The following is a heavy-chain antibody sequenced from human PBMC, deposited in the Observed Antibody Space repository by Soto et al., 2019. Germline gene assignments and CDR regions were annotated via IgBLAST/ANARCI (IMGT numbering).Heavy chain of an antibody. V-gene: IGHV1-18*04. CDR2: ISAYNGNT. CDR3: ARGRYCTSTSCLTHYGMDV. Sequence: ASVKVSCKASGYTFTSYGISWVRQAPGQGLEWMGWISAYNGNTDYAQKYQGRVTMTTDTSTSTAYMELRSLRSDDTAVYYRARGRYCTSTSCLTHYGMDVWGQGTTVTVSS. D-gene: IGHD2-2*01. CDR1: GYTFTSYG. J-gene: IGHJ6*02.